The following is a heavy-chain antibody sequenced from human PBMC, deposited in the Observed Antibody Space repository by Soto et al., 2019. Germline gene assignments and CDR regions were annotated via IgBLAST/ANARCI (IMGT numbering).Heavy chain of an antibody. V-gene: IGHV3-21*01. CDR1: VFTFSSYS. Sequence: PRGSLLLSCASSVFTFSSYSMNWVRQAPGKGLDWVSSISSSSSYIYYADSVKGRFTISRDKAKNSLYLQMNSLRAEDTAVYYCARSNFDYWGQGTMVTVSS. CDR3: ARSNFDY. J-gene: IGHJ4*02. CDR2: ISSSSSYI.